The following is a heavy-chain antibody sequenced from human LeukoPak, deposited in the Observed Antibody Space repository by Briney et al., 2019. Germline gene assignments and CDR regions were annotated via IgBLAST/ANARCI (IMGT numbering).Heavy chain of an antibody. J-gene: IGHJ3*02. CDR2: VYYSGST. V-gene: IGHV4-59*08. D-gene: IGHD6-25*01. CDR3: ARHSQRAFDI. CDR1: GGSISSYY. Sequence: SETLSLTCTVSGGSISSYYWSWIRQPPGKGLEWIGYVYYSGSTNYNPPLKSRVTISVDTSKNQFSLKLSSVTAADTAVYYCARHSQRAFDIWGQGTMVTVSS.